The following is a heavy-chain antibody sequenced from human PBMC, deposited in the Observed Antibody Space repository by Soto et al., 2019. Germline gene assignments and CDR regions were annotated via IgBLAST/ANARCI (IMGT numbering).Heavy chain of an antibody. V-gene: IGHV1-18*01. CDR3: ARDRGYCANGVCFRYDY. Sequence: ASVKVSCKASGYTFTSYGISWVRQAPGQGLEWMGWVSAYNGDTNYAQNFQGRVTMTTDTSTSTAYMDLRSLRSDDTATYYCARDRGYCANGVCFRYDYRAQRTLVTVSS. CDR2: VSAYNGDT. D-gene: IGHD2-8*01. CDR1: GYTFTSYG. J-gene: IGHJ4*02.